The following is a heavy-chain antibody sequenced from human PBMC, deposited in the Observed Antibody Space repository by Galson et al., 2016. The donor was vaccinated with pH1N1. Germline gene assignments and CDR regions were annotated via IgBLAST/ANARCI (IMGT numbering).Heavy chain of an antibody. CDR1: GSTFTLYA. V-gene: IGHV1-3*01. CDR2: INVGNGNT. D-gene: IGHD3-16*01. CDR3: AWRVGRSFDY. J-gene: IGHJ4*02. Sequence: QSGAEVKKPGASVKVSCKASGSTFTLYAIHWVRQAPGQSLTWMGWINVGNGNTTYSQKFQDRVTITRDTSATTAYMELSSLRFEDTAVYYCAWRVGRSFDYWGQGTLVTVSS.